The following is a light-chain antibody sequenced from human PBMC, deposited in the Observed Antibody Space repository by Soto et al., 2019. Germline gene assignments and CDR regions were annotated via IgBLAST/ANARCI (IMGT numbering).Light chain of an antibody. J-gene: IGLJ1*01. V-gene: IGLV4-69*01. CDR1: SGHSSYA. Sequence: QLVLTQSPSASASLGASVKLTCTLSSGHSSYAIAWHQQQPEKGPRYLMKLNSDGSHSKGDGIPDRFSGSSSGAERYLTITSPQSEDEADYYCQTWGTGIRVFGTGTKLTVL. CDR2: LNSDGSH. CDR3: QTWGTGIRV.